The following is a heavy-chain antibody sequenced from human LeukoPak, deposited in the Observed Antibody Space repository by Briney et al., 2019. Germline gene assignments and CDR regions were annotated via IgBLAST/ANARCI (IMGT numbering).Heavy chain of an antibody. Sequence: SETLSLTCAVYGGSFSGYYWSWIRQPPGKGLEWIGEINHSGSTNYNPSLKSRVTISVDTSKNQFSLKLSSVTAADTAVYYCARGSWGLRFLEWLSQGIVFDYWGQGTLVTVSS. V-gene: IGHV4-34*01. CDR3: ARGSWGLRFLEWLSQGIVFDY. CDR2: INHSGST. D-gene: IGHD3-3*01. J-gene: IGHJ4*02. CDR1: GGSFSGYY.